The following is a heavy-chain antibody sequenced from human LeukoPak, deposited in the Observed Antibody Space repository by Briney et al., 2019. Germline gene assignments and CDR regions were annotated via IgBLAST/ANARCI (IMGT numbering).Heavy chain of an antibody. J-gene: IGHJ4*02. CDR3: ASAISGSYFL. D-gene: IGHD1-26*01. V-gene: IGHV4-38-2*02. CDR2: IYHSGST. Sequence: PSETLSLTCSVSDYSISSSYYWGWIRQPPGKGLEWIGNIYHSGSTYYNPSLTGRVTITVDTSKNQFSLKLSSVTAADTAVYYCASAISGSYFLWGQGTLVTVSS. CDR1: DYSISSSYY.